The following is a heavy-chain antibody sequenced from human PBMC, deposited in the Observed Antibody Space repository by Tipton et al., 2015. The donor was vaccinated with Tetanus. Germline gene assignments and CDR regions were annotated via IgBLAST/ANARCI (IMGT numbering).Heavy chain of an antibody. CDR3: ATWAIAARPGERLLDV. CDR1: GFTFSSYA. J-gene: IGHJ6*02. V-gene: IGHV3-23*01. D-gene: IGHD6-6*01. CDR2: ISGSGGST. Sequence: SLRLSCAASGFTFSSYAMSWVRQAPGKGLEWVSAISGSGGSTYYADSVKGRFTISRDNSKNTLYLQMNSLRAEDTAVYYCATWAIAARPGERLLDVWGQGTTVTVSS.